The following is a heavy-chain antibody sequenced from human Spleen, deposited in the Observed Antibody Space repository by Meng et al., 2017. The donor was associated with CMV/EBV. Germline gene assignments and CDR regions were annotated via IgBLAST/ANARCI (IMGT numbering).Heavy chain of an antibody. D-gene: IGHD4-23*01. CDR2: IYYSGGT. V-gene: IGHV4-39*02. Sequence: SGGAISSSRYYWGWIRQPPGKGLEWIGGIYYSGGTYYNPSFKSRVTISKDTSRNQFSLKLTSVTAADTAVYYCARGRWEQLAYWYFDLWGRGTLVTVSS. CDR1: GGAISSSRYY. CDR3: ARGRWEQLAYWYFDL. J-gene: IGHJ2*01.